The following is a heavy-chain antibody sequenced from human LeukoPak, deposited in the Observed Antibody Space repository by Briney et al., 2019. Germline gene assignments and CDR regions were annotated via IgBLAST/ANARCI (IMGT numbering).Heavy chain of an antibody. CDR1: GFTFSSYD. CDR2: ISGSGGST. V-gene: IGHV3-23*01. J-gene: IGHJ6*03. D-gene: IGHD1-26*01. CDR3: ARVSGSYSLYYHMDV. Sequence: PGGSLRLSCAASGFTFSSYDMSWVRQAPGKGLEWVSAISGSGGSTYYADSVKGRFTISRDNSKNTLYLQMNRLRAEDTAVYYCARVSGSYSLYYHMDVWGKGTTVTVSS.